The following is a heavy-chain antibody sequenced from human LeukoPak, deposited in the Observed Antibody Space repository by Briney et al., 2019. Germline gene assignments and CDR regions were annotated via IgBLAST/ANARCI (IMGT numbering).Heavy chain of an antibody. CDR2: IIPIFGTA. V-gene: IGHV1-69*13. J-gene: IGHJ4*02. CDR3: AREGAIRDYFDY. D-gene: IGHD4/OR15-4a*01. CDR1: GGTFSIYA. Sequence: SVTVSCKASGGTFSIYAISWVRQAPGQGLEWMGGIIPIFGTANYAQKFQGRVTITADESTSTAYMELSSLRSEDTAVYYCAREGAIRDYFDYWGQGTLVTVSS.